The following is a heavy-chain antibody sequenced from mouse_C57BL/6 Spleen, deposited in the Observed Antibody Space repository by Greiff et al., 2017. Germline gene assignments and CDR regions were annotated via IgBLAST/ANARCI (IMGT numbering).Heavy chain of an antibody. D-gene: IGHD2-1*01. CDR2: IWSGGST. V-gene: IGHV2-2*01. CDR3: ARNSDYGTWFAY. CDR1: GFSLTSYG. J-gene: IGHJ3*01. Sequence: QVQLKQSGPGLVQPSQSLSITCTVSGFSLTSYGVHWVRQSPGKGLEWLGVIWSGGSTDYNAAFISRLSISKDNSKSQIYLKMNSLEADDTAIYYCARNSDYGTWFAYWGQGTLVTVSA.